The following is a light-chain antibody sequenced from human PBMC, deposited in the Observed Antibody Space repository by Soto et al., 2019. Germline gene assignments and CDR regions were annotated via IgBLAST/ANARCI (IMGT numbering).Light chain of an antibody. CDR2: KAS. CDR1: QTISSW. Sequence: DIRMAMSPFTLSGSVGDRVTFTCRASQTISSWLAWYQQKPGKAPKLLIYKASTLKSGVPSRFSGSGSGTEFTLTISSLQPDDFATYYCQHYNSYSEAFGQGTKVDIK. V-gene: IGKV1-5*03. CDR3: QHYNSYSEA. J-gene: IGKJ1*01.